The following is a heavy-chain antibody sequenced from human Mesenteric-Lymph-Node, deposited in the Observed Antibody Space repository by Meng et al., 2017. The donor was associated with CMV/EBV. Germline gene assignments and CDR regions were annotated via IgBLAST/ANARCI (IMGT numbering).Heavy chain of an antibody. CDR2: ISSSGNTI. Sequence: GGSLRLSCAASGFTFSSYEMNWVRQAPGKGLEWVSYISSSGNTIYYADSVKGRFTITRDNAKNSLYLQMNSLRAEDTAVYYCAREGGAAAVYYYYNGMDVWGQGATVTVSS. CDR3: AREGGAAAVYYYYNGMDV. D-gene: IGHD6-13*01. CDR1: GFTFSSYE. V-gene: IGHV3-48*03. J-gene: IGHJ6*02.